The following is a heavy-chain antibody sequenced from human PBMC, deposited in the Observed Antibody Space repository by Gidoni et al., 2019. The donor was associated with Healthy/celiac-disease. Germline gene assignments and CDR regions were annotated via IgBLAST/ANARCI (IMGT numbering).Heavy chain of an antibody. CDR3: AKGYDMISYFDY. D-gene: IGHD3-9*01. CDR1: GLTFDDYA. Sequence: EVQLVESGGGLVQPGRSLRLSCAASGLTFDDYAMHWVRQAPGKGLECVSGIRWNSGSIGYADSVKGRFTISRDNAKNSLYLQMNSLRAEDTALYYCAKGYDMISYFDYWGQGTLVTVSS. V-gene: IGHV3-9*01. CDR2: IRWNSGSI. J-gene: IGHJ4*02.